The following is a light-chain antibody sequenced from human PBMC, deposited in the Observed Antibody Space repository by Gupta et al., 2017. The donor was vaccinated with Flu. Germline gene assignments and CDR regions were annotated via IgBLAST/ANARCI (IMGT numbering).Light chain of an antibody. V-gene: IGKV3-20*01. CDR1: QSVSDNY. CDR3: QQYESSPGYT. CDR2: RAS. J-gene: IGKJ2*01. Sequence: EIVLTQSPVTLSLAPGERPPLSCRASQSVSDNYLVWYQQKPGQAPRLLIYRASNRATGIPDRFRGGGSGPDFALTISRLEPEDVAVYYCQQYESSPGYTFGQGTKLEIK.